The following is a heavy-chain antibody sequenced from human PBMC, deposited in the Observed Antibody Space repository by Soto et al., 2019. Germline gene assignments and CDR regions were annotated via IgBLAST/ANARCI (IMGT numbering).Heavy chain of an antibody. D-gene: IGHD1-1*01. CDR2: ISAYNGNT. J-gene: IGHJ4*02. V-gene: IGHV1-18*01. Sequence: QVPLVQSGTEVKKPGASVKVSCKASGYTFTSYGISWVRQAPGQGLEWMGWISAYNGNTNYAQNLQGRDTMTTYTSTSTAYMELRSLRSDDTAVYYCARLETTRNPKLFFWGQGTLVTVSS. CDR1: GYTFTSYG. CDR3: ARLETTRNPKLFF.